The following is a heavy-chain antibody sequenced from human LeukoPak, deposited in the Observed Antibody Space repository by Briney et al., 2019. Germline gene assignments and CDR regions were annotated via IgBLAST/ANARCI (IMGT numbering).Heavy chain of an antibody. CDR3: ARVEQLVAMGGLDY. Sequence: SQTLSLTCTVSGGSISSGDYYWSWIRQPPGKGLEWIGYIYYSGSTYHNPSLKSRVTISVDTSKNQFSLKLSSVTAADTAVYYCARVEQLVAMGGLDYWGQGTLVTVSS. D-gene: IGHD6-6*01. J-gene: IGHJ4*02. V-gene: IGHV4-30-4*08. CDR2: IYYSGST. CDR1: GGSISSGDYY.